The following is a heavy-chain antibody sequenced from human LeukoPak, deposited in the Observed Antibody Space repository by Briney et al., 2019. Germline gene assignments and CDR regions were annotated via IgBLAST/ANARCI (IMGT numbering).Heavy chain of an antibody. J-gene: IGHJ4*02. D-gene: IGHD5-18*01. CDR2: IYTTGST. CDR3: ARVGGSSYGQFDY. CDR1: GGSLSSGSYY. V-gene: IGHV4-61*02. Sequence: SQTLSLTCTVSGGSLSSGSYYWNWIRQPAGTGLGWIGRIYTTGSTNYNPSLKSRVTISVDTSKNQFSLNLNSVTAADTAVYYCARVGGSSYGQFDYWGQGTLVTVSS.